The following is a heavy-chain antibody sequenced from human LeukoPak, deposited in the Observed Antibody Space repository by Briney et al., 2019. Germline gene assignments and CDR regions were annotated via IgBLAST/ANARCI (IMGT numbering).Heavy chain of an antibody. CDR1: CFTLWMYV. D-gene: IGHD3-3*01. Sequence: GGSLRLSCTPSCFTLWMYVMLWLRPAPGKGLEGGGFIRSKAYGGTTEYAASVKGRFTISSDDAKSIAYLQMNSLKTEDTAVYYCTRGKYYDFCSGYYPDYWGQGTLVTVSS. CDR3: TRGKYYDFCSGYYPDY. J-gene: IGHJ4*02. V-gene: IGHV3-49*03. CDR2: IRSKAYGGTT.